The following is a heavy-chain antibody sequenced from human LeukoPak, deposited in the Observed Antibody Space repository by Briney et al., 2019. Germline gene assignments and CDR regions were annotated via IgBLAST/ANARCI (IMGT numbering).Heavy chain of an antibody. V-gene: IGHV3-23*01. D-gene: IGHD3-9*01. CDR1: GFTFSAYA. J-gene: IGHJ2*01. CDR3: AKGGDILTGYYLYWYFDL. CDR2: ISRSGSST. Sequence: GGSLRLSCAASGFTFSAYAMSWVRQAPGKGLEWVSAISRSGSSTDYADSVKGRFTISGDNSKNTLYLQMNSLRPEDTAVYYCAKGGDILTGYYLYWYFDLWGRGTLVTVSS.